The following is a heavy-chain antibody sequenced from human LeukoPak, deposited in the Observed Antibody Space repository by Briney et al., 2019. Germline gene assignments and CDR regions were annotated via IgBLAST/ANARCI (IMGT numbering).Heavy chain of an antibody. J-gene: IGHJ6*03. CDR3: ARAVGSSWYNYYYYYMGV. D-gene: IGHD6-13*01. CDR2: IKQDGSEK. Sequence: GGSLRLSCAASGFTFSSYWMSWVRQAPGKGLEWVANIKQDGSEKYYVDSVKGRFTISRDNAKNSLYLQMNSLRAEDTAVYYCARAVGSSWYNYYYYYMGVWGKGTTVTVSS. CDR1: GFTFSSYW. V-gene: IGHV3-7*01.